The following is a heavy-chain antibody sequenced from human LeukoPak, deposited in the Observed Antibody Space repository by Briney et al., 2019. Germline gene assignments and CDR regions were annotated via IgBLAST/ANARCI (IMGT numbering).Heavy chain of an antibody. Sequence: GGSLRLSCAASGFTFSSYAMSWVRQAPGKGLEWVSAISGSGGSTYYADSVKGRFTISRVNSKNTLYLQMNSLRAEDTALYYCAKFGTVTTIGLYYFDHWGQGTLVTVSS. CDR2: ISGSGGST. CDR1: GFTFSSYA. V-gene: IGHV3-23*01. D-gene: IGHD4-11*01. CDR3: AKFGTVTTIGLYYFDH. J-gene: IGHJ4*02.